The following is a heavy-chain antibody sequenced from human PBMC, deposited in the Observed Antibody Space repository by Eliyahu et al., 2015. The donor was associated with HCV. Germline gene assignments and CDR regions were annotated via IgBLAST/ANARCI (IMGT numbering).Heavy chain of an antibody. CDR1: GFXFSRYE. D-gene: IGHD2-15*01. V-gene: IGHV3-48*03. J-gene: IGHJ3*02. Sequence: EVQLVESGGGLVQPGGSLXLSCAASGFXFSRYEMNWVRQAPGKGLGWVSYISSSGSTIYYADSVKGRFTISRDNAKNSLYLQMNSLRAEDTAVYYCARDGEVVVASNAFDIWGQGTMVTVSS. CDR3: ARDGEVVVASNAFDI. CDR2: ISSSGSTI.